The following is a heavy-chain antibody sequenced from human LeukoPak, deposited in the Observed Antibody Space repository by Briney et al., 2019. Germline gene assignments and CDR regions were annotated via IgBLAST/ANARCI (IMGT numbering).Heavy chain of an antibody. CDR1: GYTFTSYD. D-gene: IGHD3-22*01. CDR3: ARAHLWGVSSGYYLNY. V-gene: IGHV1-18*01. J-gene: IGHJ4*02. Sequence: GASVKVSCKASGYTFTSYDINWVRQAPGQGLEWMGWISAYNGNTNYAQKLQGRVTMNTDTSTSTAYMELRSLRSDDTAVYYCARAHLWGVSSGYYLNYWGQGTLVTVSS. CDR2: ISAYNGNT.